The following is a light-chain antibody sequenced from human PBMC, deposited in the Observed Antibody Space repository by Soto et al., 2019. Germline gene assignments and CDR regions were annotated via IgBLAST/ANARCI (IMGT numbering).Light chain of an antibody. CDR2: DVS. CDR1: SSDVGGYNY. CDR3: SSYTSSITLV. J-gene: IGLJ2*01. V-gene: IGLV2-14*01. Sequence: QSALTQPASVSGSPGQSITISCTGTSSDVGGYNYVSWYQQHPGKAPKLMIYDVSNRPSGVSNRFSGSKSGNTASLTISGLQAEDEADYYCSSYTSSITLVFGGGNKLTV.